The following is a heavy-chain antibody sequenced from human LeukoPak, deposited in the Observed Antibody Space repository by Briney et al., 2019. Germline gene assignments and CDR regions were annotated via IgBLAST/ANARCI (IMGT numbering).Heavy chain of an antibody. Sequence: ASETLSLTCTVSGGSINGRYWSWIRQPPGKGLEWIGFIYYSGYTNYNPSLKSRVTISVDTSKNQFSLKLGSVTAADTAVYYCARQAHCTSPTCNPFDYWGQGTLVTVSS. CDR3: ARQAHCTSPTCNPFDY. V-gene: IGHV4-59*08. J-gene: IGHJ4*02. CDR2: IYYSGYT. D-gene: IGHD2-2*01. CDR1: GGSINGRY.